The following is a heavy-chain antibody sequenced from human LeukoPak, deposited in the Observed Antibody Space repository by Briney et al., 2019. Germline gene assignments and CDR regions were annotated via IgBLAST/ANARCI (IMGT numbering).Heavy chain of an antibody. CDR1: GFTFSSYL. J-gene: IGHJ4*02. V-gene: IGHV3-7*05. CDR3: ARDQRYCSSSSCPWEPFDY. CDR2: IKQDGSEK. Sequence: GGSLRLSCAASGFTFSSYLMSWVRQAPGKGLECVANIKQDGSEKYYVDSVKGRFTISRDNAKNSLYLQMNSLRAEDTAVYYCARDQRYCSSSSCPWEPFDYWGQGTLVTVSS. D-gene: IGHD2-2*01.